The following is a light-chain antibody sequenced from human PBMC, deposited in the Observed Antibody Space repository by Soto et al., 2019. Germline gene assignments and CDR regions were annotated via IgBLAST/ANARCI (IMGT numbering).Light chain of an antibody. J-gene: IGKJ3*01. CDR2: GAS. CDR1: QSVSSSC. CDR3: QQHGSSLFT. V-gene: IGKV3-20*01. Sequence: EFVLTQSPGTLSLSPGERATLSCRASQSVSSSCLAWYQQKPGQAPRLLIYGASSRATGIPDRFSGSGSGTDFTITISRLEPEDFAVYYCQQHGSSLFTFGPGTKVDIK.